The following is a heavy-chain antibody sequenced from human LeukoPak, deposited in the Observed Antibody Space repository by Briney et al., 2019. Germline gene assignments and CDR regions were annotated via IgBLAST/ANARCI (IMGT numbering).Heavy chain of an antibody. J-gene: IGHJ4*02. CDR3: TRRSSAAGRQYFDY. CDR1: GFTFSSAW. CDR2: IKSETDGGTT. V-gene: IGHV3-15*07. D-gene: IGHD6-13*01. Sequence: GSLRLSCAASGFTFSSAWMNWVRQAPGEGLEGVGRIKSETDGGTTDYAAPVKGTFTISRDDSENTLYLQMNSLKTEDTAVYYCTRRSSAAGRQYFDYWGQGTLVTVSS.